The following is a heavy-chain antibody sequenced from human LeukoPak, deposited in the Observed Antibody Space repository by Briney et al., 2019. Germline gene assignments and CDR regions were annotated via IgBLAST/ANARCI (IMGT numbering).Heavy chain of an antibody. J-gene: IGHJ4*02. V-gene: IGHV1-18*01. D-gene: IGHD4-11*01. CDR2: ISAYNGNT. CDR3: ARVYSNPTNQDY. CDR1: GYTFTSYG. Sequence: ASVKVSCKASGYTFTSYGNNWVRQAPGQGLEWMGWISAYNGNTNYAQKLQGRVTMTTDTSTSTAYMELRSLRSDDTAVYYCARVYSNPTNQDYWGQGTLVTVSS.